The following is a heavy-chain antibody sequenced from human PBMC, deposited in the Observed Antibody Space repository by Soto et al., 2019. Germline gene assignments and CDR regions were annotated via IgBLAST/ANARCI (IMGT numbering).Heavy chain of an antibody. D-gene: IGHD3-9*01. CDR1: WLTISDYA. Sequence: PGRLIRLSWAASWLTISDYAVSCVIQDKRKGLEWISYISGNGRSTYYADSVKGRFTISRDDAKNTLYLQMNSLRVEDTAVYYCARVYDIMTSAWLDPWGQGTLVTVPS. V-gene: IGHV3-23*01. CDR2: ISGNGRST. J-gene: IGHJ5*02. CDR3: ARVYDIMTSAWLDP.